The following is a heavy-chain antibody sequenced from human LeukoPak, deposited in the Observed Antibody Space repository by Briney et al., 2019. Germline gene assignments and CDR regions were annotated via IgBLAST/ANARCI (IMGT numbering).Heavy chain of an antibody. V-gene: IGHV3-11*01. J-gene: IGHJ4*02. CDR3: ARGKYSFGY. Sequence: GGSLRLSCAASGFTFSDSYMSWIRQAPGKGLEYISYISSSGSTIYYADSVKGRFTPSRDNAKNSLSLEMNSLRAEDTAVYYCARGKYSFGYWGQGTLVTVSS. CDR1: GFTFSDSY. CDR2: ISSSGSTI.